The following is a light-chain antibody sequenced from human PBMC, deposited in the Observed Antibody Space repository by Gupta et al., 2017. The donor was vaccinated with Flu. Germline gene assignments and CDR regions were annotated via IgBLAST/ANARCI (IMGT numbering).Light chain of an antibody. J-gene: IGKJ3*01. Sequence: EIVMTQSPATLSVSPGERATLSCRTSQSLNVNVAWYQQKPGQAPRLLIYGASTRATGIPARFSGSGSGTEFTLTINNLQSEDFAVYCWQQDSDWHIFGPGTKVDI. CDR1: QSLNVN. V-gene: IGKV3-15*01. CDR3: QQDSDWHI. CDR2: GAS.